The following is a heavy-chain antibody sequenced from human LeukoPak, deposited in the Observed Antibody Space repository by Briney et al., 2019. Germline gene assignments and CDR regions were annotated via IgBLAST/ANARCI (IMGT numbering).Heavy chain of an antibody. CDR1: GGSISSYY. CDR2: IYYSGST. V-gene: IGHV4-59*08. D-gene: IGHD3-22*01. CDR3: ARKYYDSSGAIDWYFDL. Sequence: SKTLSLTCTVSGGSISSYYWSWIRQPPGKGLEWIGYIYYSGSTNYNPSLKSRVTISVDTSKNQFSLKLSSVTAADTAVYYCARKYYDSSGAIDWYFDLWGRGTLVTVSS. J-gene: IGHJ2*01.